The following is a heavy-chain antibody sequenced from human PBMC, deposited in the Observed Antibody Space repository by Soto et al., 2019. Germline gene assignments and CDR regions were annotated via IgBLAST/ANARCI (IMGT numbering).Heavy chain of an antibody. CDR3: ARDKPFSAGY. Sequence: QVQLVQSGTEVKKPGASVKVSCKASGYTFLDFYIHWVRQAPGQGLEWMGFINPSGGGTTYAQQFPGRLTMTRDTSTSTVYMELISLRSEDTAMYYCARDKPFSAGYWGQGTLVT. CDR1: GYTFLDFY. D-gene: IGHD3-3*02. J-gene: IGHJ4*02. V-gene: IGHV1-46*01. CDR2: INPSGGGT.